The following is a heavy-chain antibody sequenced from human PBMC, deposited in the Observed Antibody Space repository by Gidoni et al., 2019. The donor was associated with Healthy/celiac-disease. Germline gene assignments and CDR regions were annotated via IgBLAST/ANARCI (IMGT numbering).Heavy chain of an antibody. V-gene: IGHV3-9*01. J-gene: IGHJ5*02. CDR2: ISWNSGSI. CDR3: AKDANDYGELGGWFDP. CDR1: GFPFDAYA. Sequence: EVQLVESAGGLVQPGRSLRLSGATSGFPFDAYAMHWGRQAPGKGLEWVSGISWNSGSIGYADSVKGRFTISRDNAKNSLYLQMNSLRAEDTALYYCAKDANDYGELGGWFDPWGQGTLVTVSS. D-gene: IGHD4-17*01.